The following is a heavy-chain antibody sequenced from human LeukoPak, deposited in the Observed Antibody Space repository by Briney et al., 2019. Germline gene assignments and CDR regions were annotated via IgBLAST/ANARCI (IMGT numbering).Heavy chain of an antibody. J-gene: IGHJ4*01. D-gene: IGHD3-16*01. Sequence: GGSLRLSCAASGFTFSNYGMHCVRQAPGKGLEWVAGISEDGINKYYADSVKARFTISRDNSNNTLFLQMNNLRADDTAVYYLAKDRGTTASGTVDYWGQGVLVTVSS. CDR3: AKDRGTTASGTVDY. CDR1: GFTFSNYG. V-gene: IGHV3-30*18. CDR2: ISEDGINK.